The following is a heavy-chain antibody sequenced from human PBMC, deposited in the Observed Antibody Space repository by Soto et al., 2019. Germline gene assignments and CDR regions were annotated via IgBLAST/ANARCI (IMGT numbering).Heavy chain of an antibody. J-gene: IGHJ4*02. CDR1: GFTFSSYS. D-gene: IGHD4-17*01. CDR3: ARDLNYGLFDY. V-gene: IGHV3-48*01. CDR2: ISSSSSTI. Sequence: EVQLVASGGGLVQPGGSLRLSCAASGFTFSSYSMNWVRQAPGKGLAWVSYISSSSSTIYYADSVKGRFTISRDNAKNSLYLQMNSLRAEDTAVYYCARDLNYGLFDYSGQGTLVTVSS.